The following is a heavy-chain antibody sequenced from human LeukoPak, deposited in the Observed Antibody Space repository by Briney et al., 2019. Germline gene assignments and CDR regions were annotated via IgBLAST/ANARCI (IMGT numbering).Heavy chain of an antibody. Sequence: PGGSLRLSCAASGFTFSSYGMHWVRQAPGKGLEWVAFIRYGGSKKYYADSVKGRFTISRDNSKNTLYLQMNSLRAEDTAVYYCAKGNGYCSSTSCYYNYWGQGTLVTVSS. CDR1: GFTFSSYG. CDR3: AKGNGYCSSTSCYYNY. D-gene: IGHD2-2*01. CDR2: IRYGGSKK. J-gene: IGHJ4*02. V-gene: IGHV3-30*02.